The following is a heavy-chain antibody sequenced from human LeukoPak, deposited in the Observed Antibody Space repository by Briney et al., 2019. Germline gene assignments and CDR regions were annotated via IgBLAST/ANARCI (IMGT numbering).Heavy chain of an antibody. J-gene: IGHJ3*02. CDR1: GGSISSGGYS. CDR2: IYHSGST. Sequence: SETLSLTCAVSGGSISSGGYSWSWIRQPPGKGLEWIGYIYHSGSTYYNPSLKSRVTISVDRSKNQFSLKLSSVTAADTAVYYCARAETIFGVVDAFDIWGQGTMVTVSS. CDR3: ARAETIFGVVDAFDI. V-gene: IGHV4-30-2*01. D-gene: IGHD3-3*01.